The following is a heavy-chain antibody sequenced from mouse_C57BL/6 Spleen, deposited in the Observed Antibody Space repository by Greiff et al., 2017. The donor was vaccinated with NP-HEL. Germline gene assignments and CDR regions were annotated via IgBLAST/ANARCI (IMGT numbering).Heavy chain of an antibody. V-gene: IGHV2-6*03. CDR1: GFSLTSYG. CDR3: ASHYYGSIAMDY. J-gene: IGHJ4*01. D-gene: IGHD1-1*01. Sequence: VKLMESGPGLVAPSQSLSITCTVSGFSLTSYGVHWVRQPPGKGLEWLVVIWSDGSTTYNSALKSRLSISKDNSKSQVFLKMNSLQTDDTAMYYCASHYYGSIAMDYWGQGTSVTVSS. CDR2: IWSDGST.